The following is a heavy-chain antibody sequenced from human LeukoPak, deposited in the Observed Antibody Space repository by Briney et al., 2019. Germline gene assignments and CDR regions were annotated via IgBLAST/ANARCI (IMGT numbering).Heavy chain of an antibody. V-gene: IGHV4-34*01. J-gene: IGHJ6*02. Sequence: SRVTISVDTSKNQFSLQLSSVTAPDTAVYYCARHPLPAAISGYSYGMDVWGQGTTVTVSS. D-gene: IGHD2-2*02. CDR3: ARHPLPAAISGYSYGMDV.